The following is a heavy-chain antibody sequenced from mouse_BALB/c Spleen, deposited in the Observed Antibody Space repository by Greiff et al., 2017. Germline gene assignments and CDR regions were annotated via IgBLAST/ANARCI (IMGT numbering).Heavy chain of an antibody. V-gene: IGHV1-80*01. Sequence: QVQLQQSGAELVRPGSSVKISCKASGYAFSSYWMNWVKQRPGQGLEWIGQIYPGDGDTNYNGKFKGKATLTADKSSSTAYMQLSSLTSEDSAVYFCARGTTATLLFDYWGQGTTLTVSS. CDR3: ARGTTATLLFDY. CDR2: IYPGDGDT. CDR1: GYAFSSYW. D-gene: IGHD1-2*01. J-gene: IGHJ2*01.